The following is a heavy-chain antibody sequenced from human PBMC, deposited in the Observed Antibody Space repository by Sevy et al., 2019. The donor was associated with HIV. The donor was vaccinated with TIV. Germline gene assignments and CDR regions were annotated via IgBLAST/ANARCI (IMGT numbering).Heavy chain of an antibody. D-gene: IGHD2-21*02. Sequence: RGSLRLSCTVSGFIFNNKGMHWVRQAPGRGLEGVAAIFSDGTTKYYGDSVKGRFTISRDNSKNALFLQMNSLRVDDTALYYYARESGSDWYLDSWGQGTLVTVSS. V-gene: IGHV3-30*12. CDR3: ARESGSDWYLDS. CDR2: IFSDGTTK. J-gene: IGHJ4*02. CDR1: GFIFNNKG.